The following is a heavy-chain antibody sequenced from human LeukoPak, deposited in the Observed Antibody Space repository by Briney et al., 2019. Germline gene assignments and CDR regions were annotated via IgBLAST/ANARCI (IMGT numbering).Heavy chain of an antibody. CDR2: IYHSGST. V-gene: IGHV4-30-2*01. CDR1: GGSISSGGYY. CDR3: ARKKLRSSTSGHD. J-gene: IGHJ4*02. D-gene: IGHD2-2*01. Sequence: SQTLSLTCTVSGGSISSGGYYWSWIRQPPGKGLEWIGYIYHSGSTYYNPSLKSRVTISVDRSKNQFSLKLSSVTAADTAVYYCARKKLRSSTSGHDWGQGTLVTVSS.